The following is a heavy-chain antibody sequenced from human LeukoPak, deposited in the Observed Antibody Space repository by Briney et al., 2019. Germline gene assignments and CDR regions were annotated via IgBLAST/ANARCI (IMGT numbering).Heavy chain of an antibody. J-gene: IGHJ6*02. CDR1: GGTFSSYA. CDR2: IIPIFGTA. V-gene: IGHV1-69*13. Sequence: ASVNVSFKASGGTFSSYAISWVRQAPGQGLEWMGGIIPIFGTANYAQKFQGRVTITADESTSTAYMELSSLRSEDTAVYYCARDYDFWSGYERYGMDVWGQGTTVTVSS. D-gene: IGHD3-3*01. CDR3: ARDYDFWSGYERYGMDV.